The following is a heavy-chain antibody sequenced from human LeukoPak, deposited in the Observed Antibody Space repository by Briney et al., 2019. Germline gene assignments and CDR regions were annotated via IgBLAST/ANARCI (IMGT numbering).Heavy chain of an antibody. J-gene: IGHJ6*03. CDR1: GFTFSSYV. Sequence: GGSLRLSCAASGFTFSSYVMSWVRQATGKGLECVSPISGSGGSTYYADSVKGRFTSSRDNSKNTLYLQMNSLRAEDTAVYYCGRYGLGYYYMDVWGKGTTVTVSS. V-gene: IGHV3-23*01. CDR2: ISGSGGST. D-gene: IGHD6-19*01. CDR3: GRYGLGYYYMDV.